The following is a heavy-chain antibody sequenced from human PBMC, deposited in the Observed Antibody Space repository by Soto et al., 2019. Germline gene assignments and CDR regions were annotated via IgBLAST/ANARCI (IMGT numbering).Heavy chain of an antibody. CDR3: ARVVVGAPRFDP. CDR1: GFTFSDHY. D-gene: IGHD1-26*01. V-gene: IGHV3-72*01. CDR2: TRNKANSYTT. J-gene: IGHJ5*02. Sequence: GGSLRLSCAASGFTFSDHYMDWVRQDPGKGLEWVGRTRNKANSYTTEYAASVKGRFTISRDDSKNSLYLQMNSLKTEDTAVYYCARVVVGAPRFDPWGHGTLVTVSS.